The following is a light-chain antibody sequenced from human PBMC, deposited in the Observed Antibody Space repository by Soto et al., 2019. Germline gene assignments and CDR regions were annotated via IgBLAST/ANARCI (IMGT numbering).Light chain of an antibody. Sequence: QSALTQPASVSGSPGQSITISCTGTSSDVGAYTSVSWYQQHPGKAPKLIIYEVSNRPPGVSTRFSGSKSASTASLTISGLQAEDEAHYYCSSYTSDNRDYVFGTGTKVT. CDR1: SSDVGAYTS. J-gene: IGLJ1*01. CDR2: EVS. CDR3: SSYTSDNRDYV. V-gene: IGLV2-14*01.